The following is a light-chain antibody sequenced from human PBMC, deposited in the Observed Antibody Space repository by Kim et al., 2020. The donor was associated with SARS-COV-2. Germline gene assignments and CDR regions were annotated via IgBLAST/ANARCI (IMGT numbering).Light chain of an antibody. CDR3: LQGNNWPLT. V-gene: IGKV3-11*01. CDR2: DAS. CDR1: QSISSY. J-gene: IGKJ4*01. Sequence: EIVSTQSPATLSLSPGERATLSCRASQSISSYFVWYQQKPGQAPSLLIYDASNRATVIPSRFSGSGSGTDFTLTISSLEPEDLAVYYCLQGNNWPLTFGGGTKVEIK.